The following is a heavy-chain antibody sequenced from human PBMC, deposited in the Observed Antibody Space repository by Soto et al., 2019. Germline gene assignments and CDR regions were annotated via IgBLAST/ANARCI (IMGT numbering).Heavy chain of an antibody. V-gene: IGHV1-46*01. Sequence: ASVKVSCKASGYTFTSYGISWVRQAPGQGLEWMGMINASGGSTSYAQKFQGRVTMTRDTSTSTAYMELSSLRSEDTAVYYCAATGVVVAATGLFYYGMDVWGQGTTVTVS. CDR3: AATGVVVAATGLFYYGMDV. CDR1: GYTFTSYG. CDR2: INASGGST. D-gene: IGHD2-15*01. J-gene: IGHJ6*02.